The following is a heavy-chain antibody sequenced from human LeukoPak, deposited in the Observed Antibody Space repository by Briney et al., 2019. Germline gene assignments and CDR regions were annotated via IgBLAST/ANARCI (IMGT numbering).Heavy chain of an antibody. V-gene: IGHV4-4*02. Sequence: PSETLSLTCAVSGGSISSSNWWSWVRQPPGKGLEWIGEIYHSGSTNYNPSLKSRVTISVDKSKNQFSLKLSSVTAADTAVYYCAGERGTGNWFDPWGQGTLVTVSS. J-gene: IGHJ5*02. CDR2: IYHSGST. CDR1: GGSISSSNW. CDR3: AGERGTGNWFDP.